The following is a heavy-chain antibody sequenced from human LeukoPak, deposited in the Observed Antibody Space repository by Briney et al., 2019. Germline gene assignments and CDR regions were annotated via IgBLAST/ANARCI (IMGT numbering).Heavy chain of an antibody. CDR2: IYPGDSDT. D-gene: IGHD1-26*01. J-gene: IGHJ4*02. CDR1: GYSFSNYW. CDR3: ATYSGVWDLLN. V-gene: IGHV5-51*01. Sequence: GESLKISCKGSGYSFSNYWIGWVRQMPGKGLEWMGIIYPGDSDTRYSPSFQGHVTISADNSISTAYLQCSSLKASDTAMYYCATYSGVWDLLNWGQGTLVAVSS.